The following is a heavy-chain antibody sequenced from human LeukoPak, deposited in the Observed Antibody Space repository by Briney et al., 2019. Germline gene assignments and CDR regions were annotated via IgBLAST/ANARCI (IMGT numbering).Heavy chain of an antibody. V-gene: IGHV3-21*01. CDR3: ARGHTGDSFDY. CDR1: GFTFSSYI. CDR2: ISSSSSYI. D-gene: IGHD5-18*01. J-gene: IGHJ4*02. Sequence: PGGSLRLSCAASGFTFSSYIMTWVRQAPGKGLEWVSSISSSSSYIYYADSVKGRFTISRDNAKNSLYLQMNSLRAEDTAVYYCARGHTGDSFDYWGQGTLVTVSS.